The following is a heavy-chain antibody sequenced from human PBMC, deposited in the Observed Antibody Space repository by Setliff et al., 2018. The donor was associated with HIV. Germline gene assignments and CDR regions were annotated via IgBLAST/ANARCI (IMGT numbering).Heavy chain of an antibody. CDR1: GGSISSYC. V-gene: IGHV4-4*09. J-gene: IGHJ5*02. D-gene: IGHD3-10*01. Sequence: SETLSLTCTVSGGSISSYCWNWIRQSPGRGLERIGFIFSSGSTKYNPSLQSRVTMSIDTSKNQFSLKLTSVTAADTAVYYCARRIGNSGSFPDKNWFDTWGQGSLVTVSS. CDR2: IFSSGST. CDR3: ARRIGNSGSFPDKNWFDT.